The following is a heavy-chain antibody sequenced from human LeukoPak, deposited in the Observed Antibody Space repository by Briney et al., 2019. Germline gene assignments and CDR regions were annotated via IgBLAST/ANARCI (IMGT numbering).Heavy chain of an antibody. Sequence: GASVKVSCKASGYTFTSYGISWVRQAPGRGLEWMGWISTYNGNTNYAQKLQGRVTMTTDTSTSTVYMELKSLRSDDTAVYYCARVPYDVLTGYSTYYFDYWGQGTLVTVSS. CDR2: ISTYNGNT. CDR3: ARVPYDVLTGYSTYYFDY. V-gene: IGHV1-18*04. CDR1: GYTFTSYG. D-gene: IGHD3-9*01. J-gene: IGHJ4*02.